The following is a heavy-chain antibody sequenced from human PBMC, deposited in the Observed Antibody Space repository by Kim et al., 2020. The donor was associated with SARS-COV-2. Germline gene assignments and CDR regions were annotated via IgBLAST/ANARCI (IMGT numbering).Heavy chain of an antibody. CDR2: IDWDDDK. J-gene: IGHJ5*02. D-gene: IGHD6-13*01. V-gene: IGHV2-70*11. CDR3: ARTGGMEQQLVPVFDP. CDR1: GFSLSTSGMC. Sequence: SGPTLVKPTQTLTLTCTFSGFSLSTSGMCVSWIRQPPGKALEWLARIDWDDDKYYSTSLKTRLTISKDTSKNQVVLTMTNMDPVDTATYYCARTGGMEQQLVPVFDPWGQGTLVTVSS.